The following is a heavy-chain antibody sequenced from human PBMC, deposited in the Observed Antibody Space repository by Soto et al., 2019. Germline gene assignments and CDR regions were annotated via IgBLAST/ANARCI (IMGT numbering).Heavy chain of an antibody. CDR2: IKQDGSEK. CDR1: GFTFSSYW. D-gene: IGHD2-2*01. Sequence: PGGSLRLSCAASGFTFSSYWMSWVRQAPGKGLEWVANIKQDGSEKYYVDSVKGPFTISIDNAKNSLYLQMNSLRAEDTAVYYCARAGPQTVPTATYGIDVWGQGTTVTVSS. V-gene: IGHV3-7*01. CDR3: ARAGPQTVPTATYGIDV. J-gene: IGHJ6*02.